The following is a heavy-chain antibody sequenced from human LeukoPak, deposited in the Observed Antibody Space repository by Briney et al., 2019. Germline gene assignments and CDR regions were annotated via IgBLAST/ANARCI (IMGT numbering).Heavy chain of an antibody. CDR1: GYTFTDYY. D-gene: IGHD3-22*01. V-gene: IGHV1-2*02. CDR3: ARGHDSSASFDY. J-gene: IGHJ4*02. Sequence: ASVKVSCKASGYTFTDYYMHWVRQAPGQGLEWMGWISPNNGGTYYAQNFQDRATMTRDASISTAYMELSRLTSDDTAVYYCARGHDSSASFDYWGQGTLVTVSS. CDR2: ISPNNGGT.